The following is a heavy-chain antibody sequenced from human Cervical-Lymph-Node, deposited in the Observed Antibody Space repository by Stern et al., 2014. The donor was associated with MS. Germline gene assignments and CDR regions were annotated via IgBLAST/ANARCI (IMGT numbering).Heavy chain of an antibody. V-gene: IGHV1-69*01. CDR3: ARGSRYCSGGSCY. CDR1: GGTFSSYA. Sequence: VQLVESGAEVKKPGSSGKGSCKASGGTFSSYAISWVRQAPGQGLEWMGGIIPIFGTANYAQKFQGRVTITADESTSTAYMELSSLRSENTAVYYCARGSRYCSGGSCYWGQGTLVTVSS. J-gene: IGHJ4*02. CDR2: IIPIFGTA. D-gene: IGHD2-15*01.